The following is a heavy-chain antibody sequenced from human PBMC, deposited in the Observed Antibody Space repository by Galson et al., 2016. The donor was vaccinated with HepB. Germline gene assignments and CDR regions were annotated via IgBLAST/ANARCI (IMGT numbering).Heavy chain of an antibody. Sequence: QVHMQESGPGLVKPSETLSLTCTVSGDSISSNYWSWIRQPPGKGLEWIAFNSSSGGSTYNPSLRSRVTFSLDTSNNQFSLKLNSVTAADTAVYYCVRHHTIPRGAFQIWGQGTLVVVSS. D-gene: IGHD2-2*02. CDR1: GDSISSNY. V-gene: IGHV4-59*01. CDR2: NSSSGGS. CDR3: VRHHTIPRGAFQI. J-gene: IGHJ3*02.